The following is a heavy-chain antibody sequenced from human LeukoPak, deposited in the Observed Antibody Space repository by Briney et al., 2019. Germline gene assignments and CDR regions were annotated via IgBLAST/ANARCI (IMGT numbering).Heavy chain of an antibody. CDR2: ISSNSNYI. CDR1: GFTFSDYY. CDR3: ARDQYGYYFDY. Sequence: KPGGSLRLSCAASGFTFSDYYVNCIRQAPGKGLEWVSCISSNSNYIYYTDSVKGRFTISRDNAKNSLYLQLNSLRAEDTAVYFCARDQYGYYFDYWGQGSLVTVSS. J-gene: IGHJ4*02. V-gene: IGHV3-11*06. D-gene: IGHD3-10*01.